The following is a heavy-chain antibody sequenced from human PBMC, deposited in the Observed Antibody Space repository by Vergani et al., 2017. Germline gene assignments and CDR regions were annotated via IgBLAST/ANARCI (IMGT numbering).Heavy chain of an antibody. J-gene: IGHJ3*02. Sequence: EVQLLESGGGLVQPGGSLRLSCAASGFTFSSYAMSWVRQAPGKGLEWVSAISGSGGSTYYADSVKGRFTISRDNAKNSLYLQMNSLRAEDTAVYYCANNIVGATGAFDIWGQGTMVTVSS. CDR2: ISGSGGST. V-gene: IGHV3-23*01. D-gene: IGHD1-26*01. CDR1: GFTFSSYA. CDR3: ANNIVGATGAFDI.